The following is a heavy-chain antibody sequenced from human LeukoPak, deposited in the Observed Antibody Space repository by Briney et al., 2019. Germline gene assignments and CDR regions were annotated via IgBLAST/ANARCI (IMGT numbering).Heavy chain of an antibody. CDR1: GFIFSNAW. Sequence: GGSLRLSCAASGFIFSNAWMSWVRQAPGKGLEWVGRIKSKIDGGTTDYAAPVKGRFTISRDDSKNTLYLQMNSLKTGDTAVYYCTTARNMVRGVIPLDYWGQGTLVTVSS. J-gene: IGHJ4*02. V-gene: IGHV3-15*01. D-gene: IGHD3-10*01. CDR2: IKSKIDGGTT. CDR3: TTARNMVRGVIPLDY.